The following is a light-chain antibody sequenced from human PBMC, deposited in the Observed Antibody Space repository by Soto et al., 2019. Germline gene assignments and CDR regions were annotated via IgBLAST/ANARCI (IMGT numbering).Light chain of an antibody. V-gene: IGKV3-20*01. J-gene: IGKJ1*01. Sequence: EIVLTQSPGTLSLSPGERATLSCRASQSVSSSYLAWYQQKPGQAPRLLIYGASSRATGIPDRFSGSGSGTDFTLTISRLEPEDFAVYYCQQYGSSRTAFGQGTKVEFK. CDR1: QSVSSSY. CDR2: GAS. CDR3: QQYGSSRTA.